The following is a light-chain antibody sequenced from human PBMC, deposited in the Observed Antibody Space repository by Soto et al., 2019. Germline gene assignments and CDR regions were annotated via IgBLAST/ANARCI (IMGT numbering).Light chain of an antibody. CDR3: TSYTSSITYV. CDR1: RTDVDGYDF. J-gene: IGLJ1*01. V-gene: IGLV2-14*03. CDR2: DVS. Sequence: QSALTQPASVSGSPGQSIAISCTGVRTDVDGYDFVSWYQHHPGKAPKLIIYDVSNRPSGVSNRFSGSKSGNTASLTISGLQAEDEADYYCTSYTSSITYVFGTGTKVTVL.